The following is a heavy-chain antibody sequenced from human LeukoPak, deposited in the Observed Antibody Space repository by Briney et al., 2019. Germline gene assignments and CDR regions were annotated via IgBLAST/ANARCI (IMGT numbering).Heavy chain of an antibody. J-gene: IGHJ4*02. Sequence: GGSLRLSCAASGFTFSSYWMHWVRQAPGKGLLWVARINTDGKATTYADSVKGRFTISRDNAKNTLYLQMNSLRAEDTAVYFCARERKSSTSMDYWGQGTLVTVSS. V-gene: IGHV3-74*01. CDR2: INTDGKAT. CDR1: GFTFSSYW. CDR3: ARERKSSTSMDY. D-gene: IGHD2-2*01.